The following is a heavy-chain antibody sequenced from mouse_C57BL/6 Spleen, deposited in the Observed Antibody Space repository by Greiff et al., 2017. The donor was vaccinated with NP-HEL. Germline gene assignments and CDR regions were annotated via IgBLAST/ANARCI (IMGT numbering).Heavy chain of an antibody. D-gene: IGHD1-1*01. V-gene: IGHV5-4*01. CDR1: GFTFSSYA. Sequence: EVKLVESGGGLVKPGGSLKLSCAASGFTFSSYAMSWVRQTPEKRLEWVATISDGGSYTYYPDNVKGRFTISRDNAKNHLYLQMSHLKSEDTAMYYCARDSHYYGSSPFAYWGQGTLVTVSA. CDR2: ISDGGSYT. J-gene: IGHJ3*01. CDR3: ARDSHYYGSSPFAY.